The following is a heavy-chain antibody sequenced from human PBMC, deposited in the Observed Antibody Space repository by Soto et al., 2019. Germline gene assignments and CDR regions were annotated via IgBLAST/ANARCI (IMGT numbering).Heavy chain of an antibody. Sequence: PSETLSLTCTVSGGSISSYYWSWIRQPPGKGLEWFGYIYYSGSTNYNPSLKIRVTISVDTSKNQFSLKLSSVTAADTAVYYFARHRVVTGYSSGWYPEYYFDYWGQGTLVTVSS. CDR3: ARHRVVTGYSSGWYPEYYFDY. J-gene: IGHJ4*02. CDR2: IYYSGST. CDR1: GGSISSYY. D-gene: IGHD6-19*01. V-gene: IGHV4-59*08.